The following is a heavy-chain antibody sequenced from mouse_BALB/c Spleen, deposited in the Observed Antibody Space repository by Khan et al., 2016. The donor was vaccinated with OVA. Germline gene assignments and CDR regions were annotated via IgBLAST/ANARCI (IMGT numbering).Heavy chain of an antibody. CDR2: IDPSDRYA. D-gene: IGHD3-1*01. CDR3: ARGGYSSFAY. Sequence: VQLQQPGAELVKPGTSVKLSCKASGYTFTSYWMHWVKQRPGHGLEWIGEIDPSDRYANYNQKFKGKAKLTVDKSSSTAYMQLSSLTSEDSAVYYCARGGYSSFAYWGQGTLVTVSA. CDR1: GYTFTSYW. V-gene: IGHV1-69*02. J-gene: IGHJ3*01.